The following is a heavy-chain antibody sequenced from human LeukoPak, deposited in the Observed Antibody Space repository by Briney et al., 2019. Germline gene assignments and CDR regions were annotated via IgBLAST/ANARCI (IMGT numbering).Heavy chain of an antibody. V-gene: IGHV4-38-2*02. CDR3: ARDVGDSGYNYMFDS. CDR2: IYHSGST. CDR1: GYSISSGYY. J-gene: IGHJ4*02. Sequence: PSETLSLTCAVSGYSISSGYYWGWIRQPPGKGLEWIGSIYHSGSTYYNPSLKSRVTISVDTSKNQFSLKLSSVTAADTAVYYCARDVGDSGYNYMFDSWGQGTLVTVS. D-gene: IGHD5-12*01.